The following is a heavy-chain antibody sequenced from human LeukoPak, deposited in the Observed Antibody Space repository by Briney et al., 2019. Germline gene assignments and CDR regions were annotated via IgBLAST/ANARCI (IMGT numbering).Heavy chain of an antibody. CDR3: ARVLGSSGSYYFDC. CDR1: GGSISSYY. J-gene: IGHJ4*02. CDR2: IHYSGST. D-gene: IGHD3-22*01. Sequence: SETLSLTCTVSGGSISSYYWSWIRQSPEKGLEWIGYIHYSGSTNYNPSLKSRVTISVDRPKNQFSLKLSPATAADTAVYYCARVLGSSGSYYFDCWGQGTLVTVSS. V-gene: IGHV4-59*01.